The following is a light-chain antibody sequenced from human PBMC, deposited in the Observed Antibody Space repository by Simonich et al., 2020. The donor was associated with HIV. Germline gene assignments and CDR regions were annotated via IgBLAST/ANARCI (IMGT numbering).Light chain of an antibody. CDR1: QSVSSN. Sequence: EIVLTQSPDTLSLSPGERATLSCRASQSVSSNLAWYQQNPGQAPRLLIYGASTRATGIPARFSGSGSGTEFTLTISSMQSEDFAVYYCQQYNNWPLTFGGGTKVEIK. V-gene: IGKV3-15*01. CDR3: QQYNNWPLT. J-gene: IGKJ4*01. CDR2: GAS.